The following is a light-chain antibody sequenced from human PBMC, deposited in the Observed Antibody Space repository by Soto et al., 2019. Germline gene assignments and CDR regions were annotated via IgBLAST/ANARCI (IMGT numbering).Light chain of an antibody. CDR3: QQNQDIPPT. CDR1: QSIDTY. J-gene: IGKJ1*01. Sequence: DIQMTQSPSSLSGSVGDRVTVTCRASQSIDTYLNWYQQRPGQAPKLLIYVASTLQSGVPSRFSGSGSGTHFTLTISSHQPEDFATYYCQQNQDIPPTFGQGTRVERK. CDR2: VAS. V-gene: IGKV1-39*01.